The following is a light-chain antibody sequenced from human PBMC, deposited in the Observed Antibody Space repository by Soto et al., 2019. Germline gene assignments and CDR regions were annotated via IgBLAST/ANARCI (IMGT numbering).Light chain of an antibody. CDR2: QVS. CDR1: QGLVHSNGDTF. J-gene: IGKJ2*01. Sequence: DVVMTQSPLSLPVTLGQPASISCRSNQGLVHSNGDTFLSWFQQRPGQSPRRLIYQVSNRDSGVPDRFTGSGSGTDFTLEISRVEAEDIGVYYCMQGTHWPFTFGQGTKLEI. V-gene: IGKV2-30*02. CDR3: MQGTHWPFT.